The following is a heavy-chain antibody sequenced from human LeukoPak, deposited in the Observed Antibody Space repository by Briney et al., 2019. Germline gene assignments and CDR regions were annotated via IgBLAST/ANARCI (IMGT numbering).Heavy chain of an antibody. CDR3: ARRLRSMDYYYYYYMDV. V-gene: IGHV3-7*01. J-gene: IGHJ6*03. CDR2: IKQDGSEK. CDR1: GFTFSSYW. Sequence: GGSLRLSCAASGFTFSSYWMSWVRQAPGKGLEWVANIKQDGSEKYYVDSVKGRFTISRDNAKNSLYLQMNSLRAEDTAVYYCARRLRSMDYYYYYYMDVWGKGTTVTVSS. D-gene: IGHD5-12*01.